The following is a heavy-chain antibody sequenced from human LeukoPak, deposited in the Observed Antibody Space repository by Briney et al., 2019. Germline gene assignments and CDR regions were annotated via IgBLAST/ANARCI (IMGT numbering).Heavy chain of an antibody. CDR3: ARVDIRTAFFDY. CDR2: IYSSGST. Sequence: PSETLSLTCTVSGGSINSYYWSWIRQLAGKGLEWIGRIYSSGSTGYNPSLKSRVTMSLDTSKNQFSLNLSSVTAADTAVYYCARVDIRTAFFDYWGQGTLVTVSS. D-gene: IGHD5-12*01. J-gene: IGHJ4*02. CDR1: GGSINSYY. V-gene: IGHV4-4*07.